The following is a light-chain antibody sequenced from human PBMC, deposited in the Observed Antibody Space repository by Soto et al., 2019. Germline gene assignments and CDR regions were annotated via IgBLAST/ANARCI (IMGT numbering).Light chain of an antibody. Sequence: ANQLTQSPSSLSASVGDRVTITCRASQAISSALAWYQQKPGKPPKLLIYDASTLQSGVPSRFSGTASGTDFTLTINSLQPEDFATYYCQQFNNWPVTFGPGTIVDIK. CDR3: QQFNNWPVT. V-gene: IGKV1D-13*01. CDR1: QAISSA. CDR2: DAS. J-gene: IGKJ3*01.